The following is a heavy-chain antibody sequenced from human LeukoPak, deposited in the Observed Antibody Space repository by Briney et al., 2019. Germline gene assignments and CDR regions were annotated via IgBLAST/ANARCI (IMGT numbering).Heavy chain of an antibody. J-gene: IGHJ1*01. CDR1: GYPFSDYY. D-gene: IGHD2-15*01. Sequence: GGSLRLSSAASGYPFSDYYMNWIRQAPGEGLKWVSYISSTGGTMFYADSVKGRFTISRDNTENTLYLEMNDLRAEDTAVYYCARGTFGSFPPRGFQHGAQGTLVIVSS. CDR2: ISSTGGTM. CDR3: ARGTFGSFPPRGFQH. V-gene: IGHV3-11*04.